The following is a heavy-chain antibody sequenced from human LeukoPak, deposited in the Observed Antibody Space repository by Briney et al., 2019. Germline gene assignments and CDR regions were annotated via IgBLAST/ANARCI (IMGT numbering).Heavy chain of an antibody. D-gene: IGHD6-19*01. CDR1: GGTFSSYA. CDR3: ARGVAVAVDAFDI. J-gene: IGHJ3*02. CDR2: IIPILGIA. V-gene: IGHV1-69*04. Sequence: ASVKVSCKASGGTFSSYAISWVRQAPGQGLEWMGRIIPILGIATYAQKFQGRVTITADKSTSTAYMELSSLRSEDTAVYYCARGVAVAVDAFDIWGQGTMVTVSS.